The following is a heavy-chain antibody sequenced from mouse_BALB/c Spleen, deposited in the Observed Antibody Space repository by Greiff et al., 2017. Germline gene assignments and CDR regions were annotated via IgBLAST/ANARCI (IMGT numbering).Heavy chain of an antibody. CDR1: GFTFSSYG. CDR2: ISSGGSYT. J-gene: IGHJ4*01. V-gene: IGHV5-6*01. CDR3: ARHPPYGNYEGGAMDY. Sequence: DVQLVESGGDLVKPGGSLKLSCAASGFTFSSYGMSWVRQTPDKRLEWVATISSGGSYTYYPDSVKGRFTISRDNAKNTLYLQMSSLKSEDTAMYYCARHPPYGNYEGGAMDYWGQGTSVTVSS. D-gene: IGHD2-1*01.